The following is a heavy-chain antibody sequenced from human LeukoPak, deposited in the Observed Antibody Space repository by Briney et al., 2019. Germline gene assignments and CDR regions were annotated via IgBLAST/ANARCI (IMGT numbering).Heavy chain of an antibody. CDR3: AKEQSSSGYFDY. CDR2: ISGSGGST. Sequence: GGSLRLSCAASGFTLSSYAMSWVRQAPGKGLEWVSAISGSGGSTYYADSVKGRFTISRDNSKNMLYLQMNSLRAEDTAVYYCAKEQSSSGYFDYWGQGTLVTVSS. D-gene: IGHD6-6*01. V-gene: IGHV3-23*01. J-gene: IGHJ4*02. CDR1: GFTLSSYA.